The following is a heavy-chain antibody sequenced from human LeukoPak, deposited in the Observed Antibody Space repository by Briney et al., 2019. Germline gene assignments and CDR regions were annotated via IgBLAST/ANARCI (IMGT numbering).Heavy chain of an antibody. CDR3: TRHSWYSRDLDY. V-gene: IGHV3-73*01. CDR2: IRSKANSYAT. D-gene: IGHD6-13*01. Sequence: GGSLRLSCAASGFTFSGSAMHWVRQASGKGLEWVGRIRSKANSYATAYAASVKGRFTISRDDSKNTAYLQMNSLKTEDTAVYYCTRHSWYSRDLDYWGQGTLVTVSS. CDR1: GFTFSGSA. J-gene: IGHJ4*02.